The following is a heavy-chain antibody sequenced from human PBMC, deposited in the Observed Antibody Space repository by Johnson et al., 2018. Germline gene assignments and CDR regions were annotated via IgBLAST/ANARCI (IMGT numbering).Heavy chain of an antibody. D-gene: IGHD1-1*01. CDR2: IGGSGSNT. CDR1: GFTFSNYA. J-gene: IGHJ3*02. CDR3: AKRMSPTTLRWEAFDI. Sequence: VQLVQSWGGLVQPGGSLRLSCAASGFTFSNYAMTWVRQAPGEGLDWVSAIGGSGSNTFYADSVKGRFTISRDNSKNTLYLQMNSRRADDTAVYYCAKRMSPTTLRWEAFDIWGQGTMVTVSS. V-gene: IGHV3-23*04.